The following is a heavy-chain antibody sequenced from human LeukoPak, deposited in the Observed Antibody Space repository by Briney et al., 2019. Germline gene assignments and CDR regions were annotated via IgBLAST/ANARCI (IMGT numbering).Heavy chain of an antibody. D-gene: IGHD6-13*01. CDR2: IYSGGST. J-gene: IGHJ4*02. CDR1: GFTVSSNY. CDR3: ARYIAAAGRYLDY. Sequence: GGSLRLSCAASGFTVSSNYMSWVRQAPGKGLEWVSVIYSGGSTYYADSVKGRFTISRDNSKNTLYLQMNSLRAEDTAVYYCARYIAAAGRYLDYWGQGTLVTVSS. V-gene: IGHV3-66*02.